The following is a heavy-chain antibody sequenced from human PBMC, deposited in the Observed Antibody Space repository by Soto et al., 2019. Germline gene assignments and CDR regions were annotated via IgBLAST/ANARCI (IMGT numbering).Heavy chain of an antibody. D-gene: IGHD6-13*01. CDR2: ISSSSSTI. J-gene: IGHJ1*01. CDR3: ARDLGSSWYPEYFQH. CDR1: GFTFSSYS. Sequence: EVQLVESGGGLVQPGGSLRLSCAASGFTFSSYSMNGVRQAPGKGLEWVSYISSSSSTIYYADSVKGRFTISRDNAKNSLYLQMNSLRAEDTAVYYCARDLGSSWYPEYFQHWGQGTLVTVSS. V-gene: IGHV3-48*01.